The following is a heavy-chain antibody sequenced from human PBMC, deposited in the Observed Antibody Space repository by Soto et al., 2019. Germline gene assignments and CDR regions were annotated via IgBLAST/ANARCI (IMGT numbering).Heavy chain of an antibody. CDR3: ARDTTCGGDCYSLSPRFDY. J-gene: IGHJ4*02. Sequence: GASVNVSCKASGYTFTSYGISWVRQAPGQVLEWMGWISAYNGNTNYAQKLQGRVTMTTDTSTSTAYMELRSLRSDDTAVYYCARDTTCGGDCYSLSPRFDYWGQGTLVTVSS. CDR2: ISAYNGNT. CDR1: GYTFTSYG. V-gene: IGHV1-18*04. D-gene: IGHD2-21*02.